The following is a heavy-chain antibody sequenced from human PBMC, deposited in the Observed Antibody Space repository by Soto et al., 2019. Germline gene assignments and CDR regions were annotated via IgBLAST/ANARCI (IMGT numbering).Heavy chain of an antibody. V-gene: IGHV1-46*01. CDR1: GYTFTSYY. CDR3: ARGPRYYYDSSGYWTFDY. CDR2: INPSGGST. Sequence: ASVKVSCKASGYTFTSYYMHCVRQAPGQVLEWMGIINPSGGSTSYAQKFQGRVTMTRDTSTSTVYMELSSLRSEDTAVYYCARGPRYYYDSSGYWTFDYWGQGTLVTVSS. D-gene: IGHD3-22*01. J-gene: IGHJ4*02.